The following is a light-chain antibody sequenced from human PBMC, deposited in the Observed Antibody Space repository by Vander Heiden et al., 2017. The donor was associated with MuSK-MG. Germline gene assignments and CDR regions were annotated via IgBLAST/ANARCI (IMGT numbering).Light chain of an antibody. V-gene: IGLV2-14*01. Sequence: QSALTQPASVSGSPGQSTTFSCTGTSSDVGGYNYVSWYQQLPGKSPKLMIYAVSNRPSGVSNRFSGSKSGNTASLTISGLQAEDEADYYCFSYTSSNTYVFGAGTKV. CDR2: AVS. CDR3: FSYTSSNTYV. CDR1: SSDVGGYNY. J-gene: IGLJ1*01.